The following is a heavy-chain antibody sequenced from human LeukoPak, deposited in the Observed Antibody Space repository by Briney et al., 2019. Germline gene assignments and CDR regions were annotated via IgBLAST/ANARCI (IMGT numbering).Heavy chain of an antibody. V-gene: IGHV3-23*01. D-gene: IGHD5-18*01. J-gene: IGHJ4*02. CDR3: AKMGSYGAFPDY. CDR1: GFTFSSYS. CDR2: ISGSGGST. Sequence: QPGGSLRLSCAASGFTFSSYSMNWVRQAPGKGLEWVSAISGSGGSTYYADSVKGRFTISRDNSKNTLYLQMNSLRAEDTAVYYCAKMGSYGAFPDYWGQGTLVTVSS.